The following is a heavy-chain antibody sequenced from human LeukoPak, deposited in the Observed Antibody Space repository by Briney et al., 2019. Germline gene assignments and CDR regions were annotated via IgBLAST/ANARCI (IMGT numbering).Heavy chain of an antibody. CDR1: GFTFSSYG. CDR3: ARWSIVGHDAFDL. D-gene: IGHD6-6*01. J-gene: IGHJ3*01. Sequence: PAGSLRLSCAGSGFTFSSYGMHWVRQAPGKGLKWVALIRYDGNDHWYGDSAKGRFTISRDNSKDTVYLQMDSLRDEDTAVYYCARWSIVGHDAFDLWGQGTMVTVSS. V-gene: IGHV3-33*01. CDR2: IRYDGNDH.